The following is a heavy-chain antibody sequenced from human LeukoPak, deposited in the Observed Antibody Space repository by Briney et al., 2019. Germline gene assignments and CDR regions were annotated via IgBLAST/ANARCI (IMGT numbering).Heavy chain of an antibody. CDR3: AREWGPGSSWYFDF. CDR2: INPRGDAT. D-gene: IGHD3-10*01. Sequence: ASVKVSCTASGNTFIGYWIHWVRQAPGQGLEWMGAINPRGDATIGAQKFQGRITLTRDTSTSTVYMELSSLRSEDTAIYYCAREWGPGSSWYFDFWGQGTLVTVSS. V-gene: IGHV1-46*01. CDR1: GNTFIGYW. J-gene: IGHJ4*02.